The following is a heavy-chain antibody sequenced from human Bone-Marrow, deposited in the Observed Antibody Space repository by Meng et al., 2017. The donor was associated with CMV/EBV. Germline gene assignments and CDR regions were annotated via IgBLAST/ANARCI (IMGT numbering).Heavy chain of an antibody. CDR3: AREMRDIVVVPAEGLYYYYGMDV. D-gene: IGHD2-2*01. CDR1: GGSFSGYY. V-gene: IGHV4-34*01. J-gene: IGHJ6*01. CDR2: INHSGST. Sequence: GSLRLSCAVYGGSFSGYYWSWIRQPPGKGLEWIGEINHSGSTNYNPSLKSRVTISVDTSKNQFSLKLSSVTAADTAVYYCAREMRDIVVVPAEGLYYYYGMDVWGQGPTVTGSS.